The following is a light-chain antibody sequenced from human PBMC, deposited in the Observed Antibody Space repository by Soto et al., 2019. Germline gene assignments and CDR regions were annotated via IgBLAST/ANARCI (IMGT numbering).Light chain of an antibody. CDR3: AAWDDSLNGPV. Sequence: QSVLTQPPSASGTPGQRVTISCSGSGSNIGGNTVNWYQQFPGTAPKLLVYSNDRRPSGVPARFSGSASGTSASLAISGLQSEDEADYHCAAWDDSLNGPVFGGGTQLTVL. CDR2: SND. V-gene: IGLV1-44*01. J-gene: IGLJ7*01. CDR1: GSNIGGNT.